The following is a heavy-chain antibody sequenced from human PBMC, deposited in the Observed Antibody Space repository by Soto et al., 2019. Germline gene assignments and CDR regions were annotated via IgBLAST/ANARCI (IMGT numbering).Heavy chain of an antibody. D-gene: IGHD5-12*01. CDR3: ARGTSDGYNPYYFDY. CDR2: IIPIFGTA. V-gene: IGHV1-69*12. J-gene: IGHJ4*02. CDR1: GGTFSSYA. Sequence: QVQLVQSGAEVKKPGSSVKVSCKASGGTFSSYAISWVRQAPGQGLEWMGGIIPIFGTANYAQKFQGRVTSTADESTSTAYMELSSLRSEDAAVYYCARGTSDGYNPYYFDYWGQGTLVTVSS.